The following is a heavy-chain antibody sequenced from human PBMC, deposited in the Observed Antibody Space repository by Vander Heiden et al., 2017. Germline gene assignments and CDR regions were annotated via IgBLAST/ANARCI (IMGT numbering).Heavy chain of an antibody. CDR3: ARDGRATVVTGGAFDI. CDR1: GFTFGSYS. D-gene: IGHD4-17*01. Sequence: VQLVESGGGLVQPGGSLRLSCVASGFTFGSYSMNWFRKGPGKGLEWVSYISSSSRTIYYADSVKGRFTIFRDNAKNSLYLQMDSLRDEDTAVYYCARDGRATVVTGGAFDIWGQGTRVTVSS. CDR2: ISSSSRTI. V-gene: IGHV3-48*02. J-gene: IGHJ3*02.